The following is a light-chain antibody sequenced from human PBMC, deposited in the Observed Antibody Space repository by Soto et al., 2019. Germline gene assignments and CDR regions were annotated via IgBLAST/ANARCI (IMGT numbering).Light chain of an antibody. CDR1: QTISSW. J-gene: IGKJ1*01. CDR3: QHYNSYSEA. Sequence: TTQSPFTLSGSVGDRVTIPCRASQTISSWLAWYQQKPGKAPKLLIYKASTLKSGVPSRFSGSGSGTEFTLTISSLQPDDFTTYYCQHYNSYSEAFCQGTMVDI. CDR2: KAS. V-gene: IGKV1-5*03.